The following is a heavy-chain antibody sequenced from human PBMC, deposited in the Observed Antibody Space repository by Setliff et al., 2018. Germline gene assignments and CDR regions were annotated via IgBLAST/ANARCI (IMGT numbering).Heavy chain of an antibody. CDR2: IIPLFGTT. Sequence: GASVKVSCKNSGGTFNSFLVSWVRQAPGQGLEWMGGIIPLFGTTKYAQKFQDRITMTADESATTAYMELTSLRSEDTAVYFCARDSVTLGQLERRGGWHYYGMDVWGQGTTVTVSS. CDR3: ARDSVTLGQLERRGGWHYYGMDV. CDR1: GGTFNSFL. D-gene: IGHD1-1*01. V-gene: IGHV1-69*13. J-gene: IGHJ6*02.